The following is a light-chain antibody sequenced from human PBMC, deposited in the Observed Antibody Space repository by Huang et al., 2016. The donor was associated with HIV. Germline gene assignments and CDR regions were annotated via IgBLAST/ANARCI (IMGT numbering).Light chain of an antibody. CDR2: GAS. J-gene: IGKJ3*01. CDR3: HQSHTSPFT. Sequence: EIVLTQSPGTVSLSPGEQATLSGRASQSFSSDYLAWDQQKPGQPPRLLIYGASSRATGIPDRFSGGGSGTDFTLTISRLEPADFAVYYCHQSHTSPFTFGPGTKVDI. V-gene: IGKV3-20*01. CDR1: QSFSSDY.